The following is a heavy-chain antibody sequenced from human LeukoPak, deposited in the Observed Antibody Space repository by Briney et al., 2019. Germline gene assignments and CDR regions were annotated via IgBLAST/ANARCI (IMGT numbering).Heavy chain of an antibody. CDR3: ATHPTTYYYDSSGYYGDY. CDR1: GFTFSSYS. V-gene: IGHV3-21*01. Sequence: GGSLTLSCAASGFTFSSYSMNWVRQAPGKGLEWVSSINSSSSYIYYADSVKGRFTISRDNAKNSLYLQMNSLRAEDTAVDYCATHPTTYYYDSSGYYGDYWGQGTLVTVSS. J-gene: IGHJ4*02. CDR2: INSSSSYI. D-gene: IGHD3-22*01.